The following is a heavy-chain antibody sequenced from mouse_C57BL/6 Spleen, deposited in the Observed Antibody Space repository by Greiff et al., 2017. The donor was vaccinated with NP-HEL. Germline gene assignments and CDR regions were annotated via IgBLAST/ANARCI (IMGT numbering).Heavy chain of an antibody. V-gene: IGHV1-53*01. Sequence: VQLQQPGTELVKPGASVKLSCKASGYTFTSYWMHWVKQRPGQGLEWIGNINPSNGGTNYNAKFKSKATRTVDNYTSTAYMQLSSLSSGDSAIYYCAREGLWLRGGMDYWGQGTSVTVSS. J-gene: IGHJ4*01. CDR3: AREGLWLRGGMDY. CDR2: INPSNGGT. D-gene: IGHD2-2*01. CDR1: GYTFTSYW.